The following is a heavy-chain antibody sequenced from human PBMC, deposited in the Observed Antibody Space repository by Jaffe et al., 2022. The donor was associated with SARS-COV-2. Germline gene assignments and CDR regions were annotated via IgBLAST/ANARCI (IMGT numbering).Heavy chain of an antibody. J-gene: IGHJ5*02. CDR2: ISWNSGSI. Sequence: EVQLVESGGGLVQPGRSLRLSCAASGFTFDDYAMHWVRQAPGKGLEWVSGISWNSGSIGYADSVKGRFTISRDNAKNSLYLQMNSLRAEDTALYYCAKDRDPGPRFSWFDPWGQGTLVTVSS. CDR1: GFTFDDYA. V-gene: IGHV3-9*01. D-gene: IGHD4-17*01. CDR3: AKDRDPGPRFSWFDP.